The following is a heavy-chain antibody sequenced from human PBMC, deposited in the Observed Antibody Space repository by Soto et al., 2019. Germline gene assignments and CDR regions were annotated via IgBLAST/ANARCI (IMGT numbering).Heavy chain of an antibody. Sequence: ASVKVSCKASGYTFTSHDINWVRQATGQGLEWMGWMNPNSGNTGYAQKFQGRVTMTRDTSVSTAYMELSSLRSEDTAVYYCARGWGTAMAILKYYFDFWGHGTLVTVSS. J-gene: IGHJ4*01. CDR2: MNPNSGNT. D-gene: IGHD5-18*01. CDR3: ARGWGTAMAILKYYFDF. CDR1: GYTFTSHD. V-gene: IGHV1-8*02.